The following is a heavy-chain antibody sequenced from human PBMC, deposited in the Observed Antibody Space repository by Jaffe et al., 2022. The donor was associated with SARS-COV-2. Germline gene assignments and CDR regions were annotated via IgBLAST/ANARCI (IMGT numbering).Heavy chain of an antibody. Sequence: EEQLVESGGGLVQPGGSLRLSCTASGFTFRDSWMNWIRQAPGKGLEWVANIKPDGSGTYYVDSVKGRFTISRDNAKDSLYLQMNSLRDEDTAVYYCTRVSLIAMKDFWGRGTLVTVSS. CDR3: TRVSLIAMKDF. D-gene: IGHD2-21*01. CDR2: IKPDGSGT. V-gene: IGHV3-7*03. CDR1: GFTFRDSW. J-gene: IGHJ4*02.